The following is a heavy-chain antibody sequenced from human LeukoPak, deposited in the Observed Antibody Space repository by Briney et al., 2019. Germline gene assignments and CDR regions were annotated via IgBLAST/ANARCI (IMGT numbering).Heavy chain of an antibody. Sequence: PSETLSLTCTVSGGSISSYYWSWIRQPPGKGLEWIGYIYYTGSTNYNPSLESRVTISVDTSKNQFSLKLSSVTAADTAVYYCARHVELSSSDAFDIWGQGTMVTVSS. CDR3: ARHVELSSSDAFDI. CDR2: IYYTGST. CDR1: GGSISSYY. J-gene: IGHJ3*02. V-gene: IGHV4-59*08. D-gene: IGHD6-13*01.